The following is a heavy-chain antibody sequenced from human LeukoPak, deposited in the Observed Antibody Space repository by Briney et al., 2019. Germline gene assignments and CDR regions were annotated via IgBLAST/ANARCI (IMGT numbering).Heavy chain of an antibody. V-gene: IGHV3-30*02. CDR1: GFTFSSYG. CDR2: IRYDGSNK. Sequence: GGSLRLSCAASGFTFSSYGMHWVRQAPSKGLEWVAFIRYDGSNKYYADSVKGRFTISRDNSKNTLYLHMNSLRAEDTAVYYCAKDSLMGYYYYYMDVWGKGTTVTVSS. J-gene: IGHJ6*03. D-gene: IGHD3-10*01. CDR3: AKDSLMGYYYYYMDV.